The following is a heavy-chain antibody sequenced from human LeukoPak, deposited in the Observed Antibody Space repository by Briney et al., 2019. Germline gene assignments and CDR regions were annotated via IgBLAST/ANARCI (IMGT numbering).Heavy chain of an antibody. CDR3: ARDVRAGSGGYSSPTF. D-gene: IGHD3-10*01. V-gene: IGHV3-7*01. CDR2: IKHDGSET. Sequence: PGGSLRLSCAASGFTLTSYWMSWVRQAPGKGLEWVANIKHDGSETYCVDSVKGRFTISRDNANDSAHLQMNRLRPEDTAVYYCARDVRAGSGGYSSPTFWAQGTLVTVSS. CDR1: GFTLTSYW. J-gene: IGHJ1*01.